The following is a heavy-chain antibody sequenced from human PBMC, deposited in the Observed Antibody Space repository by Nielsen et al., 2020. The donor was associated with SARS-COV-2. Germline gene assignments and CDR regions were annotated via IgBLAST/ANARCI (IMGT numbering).Heavy chain of an antibody. J-gene: IGHJ4*02. Sequence: GESLKISCAASGFTFSGYAMNWVRQAPGKGLEWVSAIDQPGTTEYYAESVKGRFTISRDKSKTTLYLQMNNLRAEDTATYYCAKDEGIFWFGELKHWGRGTLVSVSS. D-gene: IGHD3-10*01. CDR1: GFTFSGYA. CDR2: IDQPGTTE. V-gene: IGHV3-23*05. CDR3: AKDEGIFWFGELKH.